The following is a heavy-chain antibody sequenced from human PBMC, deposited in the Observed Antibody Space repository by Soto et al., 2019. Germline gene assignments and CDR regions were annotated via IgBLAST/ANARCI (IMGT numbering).Heavy chain of an antibody. CDR1: GFTFSSYG. CDR3: ARDPFPVPPPLDDFWSGPYC. J-gene: IGHJ4*02. V-gene: IGHV3-33*01. D-gene: IGHD3-3*01. CDR2: IWYDGSNK. Sequence: GGSLRLSCAASGFTFSSYGMHWVRQAPGKGLEWVAVIWYDGSNKYYADSVKGRFTISRDNSKNTLYLQMNSLRAEDTAVYYCARDPFPVPPPLDDFWSGPYCWGQGTLVTVSS.